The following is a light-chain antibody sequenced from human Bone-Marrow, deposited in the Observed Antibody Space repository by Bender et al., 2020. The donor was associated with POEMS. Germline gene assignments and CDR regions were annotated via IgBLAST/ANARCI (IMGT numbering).Light chain of an antibody. CDR2: DVT. Sequence: QSALTQPRSVSGSPGQSVTISCTGTSSDVGGFDSVSWYQQHPGKAPKFIIYDVTNRASGVPDRFSGSKSANTASLTISGLQAEDEANYYCCSYAGSSTTVFGGGTKLTVL. V-gene: IGLV2-11*01. CDR3: CSYAGSSTTV. J-gene: IGLJ3*02. CDR1: SSDVGGFDS.